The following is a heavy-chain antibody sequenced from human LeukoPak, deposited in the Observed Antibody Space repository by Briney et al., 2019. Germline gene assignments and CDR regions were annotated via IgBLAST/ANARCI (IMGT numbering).Heavy chain of an antibody. D-gene: IGHD6-6*01. CDR2: INPNSGGT. CDR3: ARVGYSSSSGARL. V-gene: IGHV1-2*02. J-gene: IGHJ4*02. Sequence: GASVKVSCKASGYTFTGYYMHWVRQAPGQGLEWMGWINPNSGGTNYAQKFQGRVTMTRDTSISTVYMELSRLRSDDTAVYYCARVGYSSSSGARLWGQGTLSPSPQ. CDR1: GYTFTGYY.